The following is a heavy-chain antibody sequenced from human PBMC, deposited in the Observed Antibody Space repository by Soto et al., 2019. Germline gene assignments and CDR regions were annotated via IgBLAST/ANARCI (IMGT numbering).Heavy chain of an antibody. CDR3: AKETPDYVWGSYRYTQDYYFDY. CDR2: ISGSGGST. V-gene: IGHV3-23*01. J-gene: IGHJ4*02. D-gene: IGHD3-16*02. CDR1: GFTFSSYA. Sequence: GGSLRLSCAASGFTFSSYAMSWVRQAPGKGLEWVSAISGSGGSTYYADSVKGRFTISRDNSKNTLYLQMNSLRAEDTAVYYCAKETPDYVWGSYRYTQDYYFDYWGQGTLVTVSS.